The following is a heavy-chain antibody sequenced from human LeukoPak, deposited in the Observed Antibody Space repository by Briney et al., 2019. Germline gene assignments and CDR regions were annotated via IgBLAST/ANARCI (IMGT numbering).Heavy chain of an antibody. CDR2: VTASGSNT. CDR1: GFTFSNYA. Sequence: GGSLRLSCAASGFTFSNYAMSWVRQAPGKGLDWVSTVTASGSNTFYADSVKGRFSISRDNSKNTLYLQMNSLGAEDTAIYYCAKDVSSNWYDWGQGTLVTVSS. D-gene: IGHD6-13*01. J-gene: IGHJ4*02. V-gene: IGHV3-23*01. CDR3: AKDVSSNWYD.